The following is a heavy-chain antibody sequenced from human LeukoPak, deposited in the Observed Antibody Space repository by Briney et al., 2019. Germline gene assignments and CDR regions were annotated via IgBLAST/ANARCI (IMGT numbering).Heavy chain of an antibody. CDR3: ARSAPAAAGTGPMDV. J-gene: IGHJ6*03. D-gene: IGHD6-13*01. CDR2: ISSSSSYI. Sequence: GGSLRLSCAASGFTVSSYSMNWVRQAPGKGLEWVSSISSSSSYIYYADSVKGRFTISRDNAKNSLYLQMNSLRAEDTTVYYCARSAPAAAGTGPMDVWGKGTTVTVSS. CDR1: GFTVSSYS. V-gene: IGHV3-21*01.